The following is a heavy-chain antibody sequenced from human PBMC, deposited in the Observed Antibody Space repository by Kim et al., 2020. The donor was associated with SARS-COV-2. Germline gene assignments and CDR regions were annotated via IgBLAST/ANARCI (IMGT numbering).Heavy chain of an antibody. V-gene: IGHV3-11*06. CDR3: ARDLSVTNTIYGMAA. D-gene: IGHD3-3*02. CDR2: INPTSTYK. Sequence: GGSLRLSCVGSGFTFSDYYMVWVRQAPGKGLEWISYINPTSTYKIYTESVEGRFSISRDNAANSLFLQMNNLRVEDTAIYYCARDLSVTNTIYGMAAWGQGTTVTVSS. CDR1: GFTFSDYY. J-gene: IGHJ6*02.